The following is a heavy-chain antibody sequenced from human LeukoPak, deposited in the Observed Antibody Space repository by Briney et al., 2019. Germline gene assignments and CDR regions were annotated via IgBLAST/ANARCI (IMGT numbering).Heavy chain of an antibody. J-gene: IGHJ5*01. CDR3: ARDNYGFDC. Sequence: GGSLRLSCAASGFTFSTYAMHWVRQAPGKGLEWVAVISYDGSNKYHADSVMGRFTISRDNSKNTLYLQTNSLRAEDTAVYYCARDNYGFDCWGQGTLVTVSS. D-gene: IGHD3-10*01. CDR1: GFTFSTYA. CDR2: ISYDGSNK. V-gene: IGHV3-30-3*01.